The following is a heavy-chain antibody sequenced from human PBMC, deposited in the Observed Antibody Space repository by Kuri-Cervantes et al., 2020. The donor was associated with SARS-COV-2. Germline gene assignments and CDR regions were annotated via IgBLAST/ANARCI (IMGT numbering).Heavy chain of an antibody. J-gene: IGHJ5*02. CDR1: GFTFSSYA. V-gene: IGHV3-30-3*01. D-gene: IGHD3-10*01. CDR3: ASHRGPNWFDP. Sequence: LSLTCAASGFTFSSYAMHWVRQAPGKGLEWVAVISYDGSNKYYADSVKGRFTISRDNSKNTLYLQMNSLRAEDTAVYYCASHRGPNWFDPWGQGTLVTVSS. CDR2: ISYDGSNK.